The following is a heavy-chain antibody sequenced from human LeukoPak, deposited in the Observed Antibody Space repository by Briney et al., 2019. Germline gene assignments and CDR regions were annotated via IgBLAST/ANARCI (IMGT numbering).Heavy chain of an antibody. CDR3: ARLSLWSGYLDY. V-gene: IGHV4-59*01. CDR1: GGSISSYY. Sequence: SETLSLTCTVSGGSISSYYWSWLRQPPGKGLEWIGYIYYSGSTNYNPSLKSRVTISVDTSKNQFSLKLSSVTAADTAVYYCARLSLWSGYLDYWGQGTLVTVSS. J-gene: IGHJ4*02. D-gene: IGHD3-3*01. CDR2: IYYSGST.